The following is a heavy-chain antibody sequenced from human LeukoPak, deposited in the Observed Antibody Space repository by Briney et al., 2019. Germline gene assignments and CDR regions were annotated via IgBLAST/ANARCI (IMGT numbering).Heavy chain of an antibody. CDR1: GFTVSSNY. Sequence: GGSLRLSCAASGFTVSSNYMSWVRQAPGKGLEWVSVIYSGGSTYYADSVKGRFTISRDNSKNTLYLQMNGLRAEDTAVYYCAREDRAFRVDYWGQGTLVSVSS. CDR2: IYSGGST. V-gene: IGHV3-53*01. J-gene: IGHJ4*02. D-gene: IGHD2/OR15-2a*01. CDR3: AREDRAFRVDY.